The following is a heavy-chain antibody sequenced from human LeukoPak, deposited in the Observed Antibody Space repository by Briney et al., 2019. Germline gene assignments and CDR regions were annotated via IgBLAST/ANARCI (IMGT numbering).Heavy chain of an antibody. Sequence: PSETLSLTCTVSGGSISPYYWSWIRQPPGKGLEWIGYIFHSGNTDYNPSLKSRVTISVDTSKNQFSLRLSSVTAADTAVYYCARDPSTFYFDHWGQGTLVTVSS. CDR3: ARDPSTFYFDH. CDR2: IFHSGNT. CDR1: GGSISPYY. J-gene: IGHJ4*02. D-gene: IGHD3-16*01. V-gene: IGHV4-59*01.